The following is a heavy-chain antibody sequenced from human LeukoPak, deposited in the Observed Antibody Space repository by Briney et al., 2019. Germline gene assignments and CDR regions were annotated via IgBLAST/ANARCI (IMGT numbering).Heavy chain of an antibody. Sequence: ASETLSLTCAVYGGSFSGYYWSWIRQPPGKGLEWIGEINHSGSTNYNPSLKSRVTISVDTSKNQFSLKLSSVTAADTAVYYCAIPDYGDYHFGYWGQGTLVTVSS. V-gene: IGHV4-34*01. D-gene: IGHD4-17*01. CDR2: INHSGST. CDR3: AIPDYGDYHFGY. J-gene: IGHJ4*02. CDR1: GGSFSGYY.